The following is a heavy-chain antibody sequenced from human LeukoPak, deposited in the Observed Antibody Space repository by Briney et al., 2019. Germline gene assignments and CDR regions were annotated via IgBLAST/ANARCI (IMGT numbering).Heavy chain of an antibody. CDR2: TYHSGNN. D-gene: IGHD2-15*01. Sequence: PSETLSLTCAVSGYSISTGYHWGWIRHSPGTGLEWIGSTYHSGNNYYNPSLKSRVTISMDTSMNQFSLQVTSVTAADTAVYYCARTRYCSGATCYSPELFDSWGQGTLVTVSS. J-gene: IGHJ4*02. CDR1: GYSISTGYH. CDR3: ARTRYCSGATCYSPELFDS. V-gene: IGHV4-38-2*01.